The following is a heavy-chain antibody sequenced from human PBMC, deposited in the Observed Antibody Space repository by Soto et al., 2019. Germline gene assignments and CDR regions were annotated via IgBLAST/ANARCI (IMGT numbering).Heavy chain of an antibody. CDR3: AKDSSAVVVITTGGDYYYGMDV. Sequence: AGGSLRLSCAASGFTFSSYGMHWVRQAPGKGLEWVAVISYDGSNKYYADSVKGRFTISRDNSKNTLYLQMNSLRAEDTAVYYCAKDSSAVVVITTGGDYYYGMDVWGQGTTVTVSS. D-gene: IGHD3-22*01. V-gene: IGHV3-30*18. CDR1: GFTFSSYG. CDR2: ISYDGSNK. J-gene: IGHJ6*02.